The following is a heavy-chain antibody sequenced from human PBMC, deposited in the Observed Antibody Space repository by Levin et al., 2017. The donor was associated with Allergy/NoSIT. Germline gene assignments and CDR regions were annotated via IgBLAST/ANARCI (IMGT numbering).Heavy chain of an antibody. CDR1: GYSFTSYW. D-gene: IGHD3-16*01. Sequence: RGESLKISCKGSGYSFTSYWIGWVRQMPGKGLEWMGIIYPGDSDTRYSPSFQGQVTISADKSISTAYLQWSSLKASDTAMYYCARREGDRGYYHGMDVWGQGTTVTVSS. CDR2: IYPGDSDT. V-gene: IGHV5-51*01. CDR3: ARREGDRGYYHGMDV. J-gene: IGHJ6*02.